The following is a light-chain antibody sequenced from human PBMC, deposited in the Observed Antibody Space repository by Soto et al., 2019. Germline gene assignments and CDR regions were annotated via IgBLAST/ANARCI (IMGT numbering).Light chain of an antibody. Sequence: RTLSPATLSVSAGERATLSCRARQSVRSNLAWYQQKPGQAPRLLIYDASTRATGIPARFSGSGSGTEFILTISSLQSEDFRVYYCQHSNNWPLPFGQRRRLAVK. CDR2: DAS. CDR3: QHSNNWPLP. V-gene: IGKV3D-15*01. CDR1: QSVRSN. J-gene: IGKJ5*01.